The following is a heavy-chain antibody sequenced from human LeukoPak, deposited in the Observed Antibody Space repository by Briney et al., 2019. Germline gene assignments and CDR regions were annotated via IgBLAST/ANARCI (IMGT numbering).Heavy chain of an antibody. J-gene: IGHJ4*02. CDR3: AKGGIHDFDILTGYFES. D-gene: IGHD3-9*01. V-gene: IGHV3-23*01. CDR1: GFTFSDYA. CDR2: ISRSGGTT. Sequence: GGSLRLSCAASGFTFSDYAMSWVRQAPGKGLEWVSGISRSGGTTYYAESVKGHFTISRGKSENTLYLQMNSLRAEDTAVYYCAKGGIHDFDILTGYFESWGQGTLVAVSS.